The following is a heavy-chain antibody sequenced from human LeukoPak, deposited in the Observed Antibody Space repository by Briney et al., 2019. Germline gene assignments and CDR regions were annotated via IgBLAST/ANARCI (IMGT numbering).Heavy chain of an antibody. CDR1: GYTFTSYD. Sequence: GASVKVSCKASGYTFTSYDINWVRQATGQGLEWMGWMNPNSGNTGYAQKFQGRVTMTRNTSISTAYMEVSSLRSEDTAVYYCAREHYDSSGYYYVPFFQHWGQGTLVTVSS. D-gene: IGHD3-22*01. J-gene: IGHJ1*01. V-gene: IGHV1-8*01. CDR2: MNPNSGNT. CDR3: AREHYDSSGYYYVPFFQH.